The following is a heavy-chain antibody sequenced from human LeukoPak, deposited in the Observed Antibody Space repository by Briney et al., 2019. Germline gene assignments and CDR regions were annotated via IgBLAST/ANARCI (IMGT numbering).Heavy chain of an antibody. CDR2: ISWNSGNI. V-gene: IGHV3-9*03. CDR1: GFTFDDYA. CDR3: AKDIGTRGGLDY. D-gene: IGHD3-10*01. Sequence: GGSLRLSCAASGFTFDDYAMHWVRQAPGKGLEWVSGISWNSGNIGYADSVKGRFTISRDNAKNSLYLQMNSLRAEDMALYYCAKDIGTRGGLDYWGQGTLVTVSS. J-gene: IGHJ4*02.